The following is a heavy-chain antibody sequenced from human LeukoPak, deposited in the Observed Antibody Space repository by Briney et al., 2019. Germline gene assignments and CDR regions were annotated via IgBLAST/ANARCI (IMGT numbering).Heavy chain of an antibody. Sequence: PSETLSLTCTVSGGSISSYYWSWIRQPPGKGLEWIGYIYYSGSTNYNPSLKSRVTISVDTSKNQFSLKLSSVTAADTAVYYCERVEGSSGWYLLGYWGQGTLVTVSS. D-gene: IGHD6-19*01. J-gene: IGHJ4*02. CDR2: IYYSGST. CDR1: GGSISSYY. V-gene: IGHV4-59*01. CDR3: ERVEGSSGWYLLGY.